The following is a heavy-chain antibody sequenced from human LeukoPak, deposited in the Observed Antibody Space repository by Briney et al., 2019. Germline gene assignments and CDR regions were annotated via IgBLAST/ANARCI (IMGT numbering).Heavy chain of an antibody. J-gene: IGHJ4*02. CDR1: GFTFSSYA. CDR3: AKDGMATVSYYFDY. CDR2: ISGSGGST. D-gene: IGHD5-24*01. Sequence: GGSLRLSCAASGFTFSSYAMSWVRQAPGKGLEWVSAISGSGGSTYYADSVKGRFTISRDNSKNTLYLQMNSLGAEDTAVYYCAKDGMATVSYYFDYWGQGTLVTVSS. V-gene: IGHV3-23*01.